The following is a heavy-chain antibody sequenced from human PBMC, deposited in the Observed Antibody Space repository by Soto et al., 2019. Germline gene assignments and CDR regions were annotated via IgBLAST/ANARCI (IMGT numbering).Heavy chain of an antibody. J-gene: IGHJ6*03. V-gene: IGHV3-23*01. CDR2: ISGSGGST. Sequence: WGFLRLRWGASGCTCGSYSGNWVRQAPGTGLEWVSSISGSGGSTYYAASVKGRFTISRDNSKNTLYLQMNSLRAEDTAVYYCAKDKRALYYYYYMDVWGKGTTVTVSS. CDR3: AKDKRALYYYYYMDV. CDR1: GCTCGSYS.